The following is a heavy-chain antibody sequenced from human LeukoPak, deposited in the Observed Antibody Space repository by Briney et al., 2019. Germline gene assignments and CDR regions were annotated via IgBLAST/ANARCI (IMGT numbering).Heavy chain of an antibody. CDR2: IDPDGSTT. CDR1: GFTLSSYW. D-gene: IGHD6-13*01. Sequence: GGSLRLSCAASGFTLSSYWMHWVRQAPGEGLVWLSRIDPDGSTTNYAVSVKGRFTTSRDNAKNTLYLQMNSLRAEDTALYYCTRVQAGRAGLMDVWGRGTTVTVSS. J-gene: IGHJ6*02. V-gene: IGHV3-74*01. CDR3: TRVQAGRAGLMDV.